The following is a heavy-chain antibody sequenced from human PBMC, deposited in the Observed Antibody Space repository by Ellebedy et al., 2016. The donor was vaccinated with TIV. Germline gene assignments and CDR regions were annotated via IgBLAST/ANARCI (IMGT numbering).Heavy chain of an antibody. CDR1: GGSINSGDDY. V-gene: IGHV4-30-4*01. J-gene: IGHJ3*02. Sequence: MPSETLSLTCTVPGGSINSGDDYWSWLRQHQGKGLEWVGYIDYSGGAYYNSSLKGRVKISVDRSKKQISLELNSVTAADTAVYFCARGLTGNAFNIWGQGTMVTVSS. CDR2: IDYSGGA. D-gene: IGHD1-20*01. CDR3: ARGLTGNAFNI.